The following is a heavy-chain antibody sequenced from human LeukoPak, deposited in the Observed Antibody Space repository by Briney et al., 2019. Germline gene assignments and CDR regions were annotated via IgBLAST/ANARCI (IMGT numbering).Heavy chain of an antibody. V-gene: IGHV1-69*06. Sequence: SVKVSCKASGVTFSRSAFSWGRQAPGQGLEWMGGIIPIFGTANYAQKFQGRVTITADKSTSTAYMELSSLRSEDTAVYYCAREREGGFWSGYYDWFDPWGQGTLVTVSS. CDR2: IIPIFGTA. CDR3: AREREGGFWSGYYDWFDP. J-gene: IGHJ5*02. CDR1: GVTFSRSA. D-gene: IGHD3-3*01.